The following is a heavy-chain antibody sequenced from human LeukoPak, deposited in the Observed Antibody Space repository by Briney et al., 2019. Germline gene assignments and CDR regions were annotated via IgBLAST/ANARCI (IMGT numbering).Heavy chain of an antibody. CDR2: INHSGST. Sequence: SETLSLTCAVYGGSFSGYYWTWIRQPPGKGLEWIGEINHSGSTNYNPSLKIRVIISADTSKNQFSLKVSSVTAADTAVYYCARGEVYYGEVMYYWGQGTLVTVSS. CDR1: GGSFSGYY. J-gene: IGHJ4*02. D-gene: IGHD4-17*01. V-gene: IGHV4-34*01. CDR3: ARGEVYYGEVMYY.